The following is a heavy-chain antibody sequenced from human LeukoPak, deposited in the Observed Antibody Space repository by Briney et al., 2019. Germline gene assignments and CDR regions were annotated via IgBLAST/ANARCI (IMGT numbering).Heavy chain of an antibody. D-gene: IGHD6-19*01. CDR2: ISAYNGET. CDR3: ARDGKYSSGHYFDY. J-gene: IGHJ4*02. Sequence: ASVKVSFTSSGYTFTIYGISWVRQAPGQGGEWRGWISAYNGETNYAQNLQDRVTVTTDASPRTAYMELRSLRSDDTAVYYCARDGKYSSGHYFDYWGQGTLVTVSS. CDR1: GYTFTIYG. V-gene: IGHV1-18*01.